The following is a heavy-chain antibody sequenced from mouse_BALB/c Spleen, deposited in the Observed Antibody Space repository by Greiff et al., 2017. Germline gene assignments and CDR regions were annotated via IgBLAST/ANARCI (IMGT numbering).Heavy chain of an antibody. CDR3: ATGRGLRGDLDY. CDR2: ISYSGST. V-gene: IGHV3-2*02. CDR1: GYSITSVYA. J-gene: IGHJ4*01. Sequence: EVKLLESGPGLVKPSQSLSLTCTVTGYSITSVYAWNCIRQFPGNKLEWMGYISYSGSTSYNPSLKSRISITRDTSKNQFILQLNSVTTEDTATYYCATGRGLRGDLDYWGQGTTVTVSS. D-gene: IGHD2-4*01.